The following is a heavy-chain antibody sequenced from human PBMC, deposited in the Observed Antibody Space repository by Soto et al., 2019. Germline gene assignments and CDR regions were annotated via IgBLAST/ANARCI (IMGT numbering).Heavy chain of an antibody. V-gene: IGHV4-59*08. CDR3: ARLVGDGYNYDY. CDR2: IYYSGST. D-gene: IGHD5-12*01. J-gene: IGHJ4*02. CDR1: GGSISSYY. Sequence: QVQLQESGPGLVKPSETLSLTCTVSGGSISSYYWSWIRQPPGKGLEWIGYIYYSGSTNYTPSLKSRVTISVDTSKNQFSLKLSSVTAADTAVYYCARLVGDGYNYDYWGQGTLVTVSS.